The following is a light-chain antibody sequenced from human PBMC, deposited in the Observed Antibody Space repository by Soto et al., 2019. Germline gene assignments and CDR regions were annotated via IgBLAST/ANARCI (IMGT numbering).Light chain of an antibody. CDR3: QQFGTSPPAFT. CDR1: QSVSSSY. V-gene: IGKV3-20*01. J-gene: IGKJ5*01. CDR2: SAS. Sequence: IVLTQSPGTLSLSPGERATLSCRASQSVSSSYLVWYQQKTGQAPRLLIYSASTRATGIPYRFSGSVSGTEFTLIISTLEPDDFAVYYCQQFGTSPPAFTFGQGTRLELK.